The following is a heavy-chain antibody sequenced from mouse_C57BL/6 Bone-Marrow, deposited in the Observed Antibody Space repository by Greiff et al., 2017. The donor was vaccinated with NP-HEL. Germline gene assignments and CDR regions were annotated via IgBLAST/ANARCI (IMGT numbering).Heavy chain of an antibody. J-gene: IGHJ3*01. CDR3: ARHWTVGGEAFAY. CDR1: GFTFSSYG. D-gene: IGHD1-1*01. CDR2: ISSGGSYT. V-gene: IGHV5-6*01. Sequence: EVQLVESGGDLVKPGGSLKLSCAASGFTFSSYGMSWVRQTPDKRLEWVATISSGGSYTYYPDSVKGRFTISRDNAKNTLYLQMSSLKSEDTAMYYCARHWTVGGEAFAYWGQGTLVTVSA.